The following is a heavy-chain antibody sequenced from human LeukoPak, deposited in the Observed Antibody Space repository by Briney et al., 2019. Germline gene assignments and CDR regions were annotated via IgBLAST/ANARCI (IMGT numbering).Heavy chain of an antibody. CDR1: GYTFTGYY. V-gene: IGHV1-2*04. D-gene: IGHD6-19*01. CDR2: INPNSGGT. Sequence: GASVKVSCKASGYTFTGYYMHWVRQAPGQGLEWMGWINPNSGGTNYAQKFQGWVTMTRDTSISTAYMELSRLRSDDTAVYYCARGSGRSSGVGEGDYWGQGTLVTVTS. CDR3: ARGSGRSSGVGEGDY. J-gene: IGHJ4*02.